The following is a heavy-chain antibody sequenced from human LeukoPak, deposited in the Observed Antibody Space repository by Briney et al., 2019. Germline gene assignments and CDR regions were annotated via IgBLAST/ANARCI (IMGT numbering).Heavy chain of an antibody. J-gene: IGHJ4*02. Sequence: SVKVSCKASGGTFSSYAISWVRQAPGQGLEWMGGIIPIFGTANYAQKFQGRVTITADESTSTAYMELSSLRSEDTAVYYCASSGYCTNGVCPEGPYYSDYWGQGTLVTVSS. CDR2: IIPIFGTA. CDR1: GGTFSSYA. V-gene: IGHV1-69*01. D-gene: IGHD2-8*01. CDR3: ASSGYCTNGVCPEGPYYSDY.